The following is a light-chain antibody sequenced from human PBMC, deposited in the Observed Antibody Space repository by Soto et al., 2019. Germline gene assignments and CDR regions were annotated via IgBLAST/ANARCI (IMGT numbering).Light chain of an antibody. CDR3: SSCTSGNTVV. V-gene: IGLV2-14*01. J-gene: IGLJ2*01. Sequence: QSVLTQPPSASGSPGQSVTISCTGTRSDVGGYNFVSWYQQHPGKAPKLLIYEVDSRPSGVSNRFSGSKSGNTASLTISGLQAEDEADYYCSSCTSGNTVVFGGGTKLTVL. CDR2: EVD. CDR1: RSDVGGYNF.